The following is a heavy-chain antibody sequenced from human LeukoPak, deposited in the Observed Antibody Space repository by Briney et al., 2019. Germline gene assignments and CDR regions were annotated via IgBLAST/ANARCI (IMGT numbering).Heavy chain of an antibody. V-gene: IGHV4-39*07. D-gene: IGHD6-19*01. CDR1: GDSNTNSIYY. Sequence: SETLSLTCTVSGDSNTNSIYYWGWIRQPPGKGLKWIGSIDYSGSTYYNPSLKSRATISIDTSKNQFSLKLSSVTAADTAMYYCAREYTLYRSGWFLDYWGQGTVVAVSS. CDR2: IDYSGST. CDR3: AREYTLYRSGWFLDY. J-gene: IGHJ4*02.